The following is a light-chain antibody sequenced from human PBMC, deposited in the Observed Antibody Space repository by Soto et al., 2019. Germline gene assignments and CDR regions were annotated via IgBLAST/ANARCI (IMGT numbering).Light chain of an antibody. CDR1: QSVSSY. V-gene: IGKV3-11*01. Sequence: EIVLTQSPATLSLSPGDRATLSCRASQSVSSYLAWYQQKPGQAPRLLIYAASNMATGIPSRFSGSGSGTDFTLTISSLQPEDFAVYYCQQRSNSPYSFGQGTKLEIK. CDR3: QQRSNSPYS. J-gene: IGKJ2*01. CDR2: AAS.